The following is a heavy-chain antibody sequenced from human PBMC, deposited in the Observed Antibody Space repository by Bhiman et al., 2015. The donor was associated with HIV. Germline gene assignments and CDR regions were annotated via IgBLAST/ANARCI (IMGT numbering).Heavy chain of an antibody. D-gene: IGHD6-6*01. CDR1: GFTFSNSW. CDR2: IKQDGSEK. CDR3: ARAKLEIYYYYYYMDV. J-gene: IGHJ6*03. Sequence: EVQLVESGGGLVQPGGSLRLSCVASGFTFSNSWMNWVRQTPGKGLEWVATIKQDGSEKYYVDSVRGRFTISRDNAKNSLYLQMNSLRAEDTAVYYCARAKLEIYYYYYYMDVWGKGTTVTVSS. V-gene: IGHV3-7*05.